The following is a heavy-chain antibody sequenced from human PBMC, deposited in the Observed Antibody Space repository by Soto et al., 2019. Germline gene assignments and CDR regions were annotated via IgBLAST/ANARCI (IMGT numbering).Heavy chain of an antibody. D-gene: IGHD6-19*01. CDR2: ISYDGSNK. CDR1: GFTFSSYG. V-gene: IGHV3-30*18. CDR3: AKDSGSGRSGFDY. Sequence: PGGSLRLSCAASGFTFSSYGMHWVRQAPGKGLEWVAVISYDGSNKYYADSVKGRFTISRDNSKNTLYLQMNSLRAEDTAVYYCAKDSGSGRSGFDYWGQGTLVTVSS. J-gene: IGHJ4*02.